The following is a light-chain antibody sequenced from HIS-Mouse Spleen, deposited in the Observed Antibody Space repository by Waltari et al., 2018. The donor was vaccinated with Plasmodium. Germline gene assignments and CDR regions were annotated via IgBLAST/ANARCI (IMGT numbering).Light chain of an antibody. V-gene: IGKV1D-8*02. CDR1: QGVSSY. Sequence: AIWMTQSPSLLSASTGDRVTIFCRISQGVSSYLAWYQQKPGQAPELLIYGASTWQSGVPSRFSGSGSGTEFTLTISCLQSEDFATYYCQQYNSFPYTFGQGTKVEIK. CDR2: GAS. J-gene: IGKJ2*01. CDR3: QQYNSFPYT.